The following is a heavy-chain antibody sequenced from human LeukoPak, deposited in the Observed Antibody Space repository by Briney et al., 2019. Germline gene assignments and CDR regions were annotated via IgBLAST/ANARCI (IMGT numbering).Heavy chain of an antibody. V-gene: IGHV3-20*04. D-gene: IGHD5-18*01. Sequence: GGSLRLSCAASGFTFSSYAMSWVRQAPGKGLEWVSGINWNGGSTGYADSVKGRFTISRDNAKNSLYLQMNSLRAEDTALYYCAMLPDTAMVLDVWGKGTTVTVSS. J-gene: IGHJ6*04. CDR3: AMLPDTAMVLDV. CDR2: INWNGGST. CDR1: GFTFSSYA.